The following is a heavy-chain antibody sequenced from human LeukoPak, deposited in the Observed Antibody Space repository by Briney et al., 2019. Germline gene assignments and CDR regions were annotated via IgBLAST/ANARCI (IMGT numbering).Heavy chain of an antibody. V-gene: IGHV4-31*11. CDR3: ARRDYDSSGYYFY. CDR2: IYYSGST. Sequence: SETLSLTCAVYGGSFSGYYWSWIRQHPVKGLEWIGYIYYSGSTYYNPSLKSRVTISVDTSKNQFSLKLSSVTAADTAVYYCARRDYDSSGYYFYWGQGTLVTVSS. D-gene: IGHD3-22*01. CDR1: GGSFSGYY. J-gene: IGHJ4*02.